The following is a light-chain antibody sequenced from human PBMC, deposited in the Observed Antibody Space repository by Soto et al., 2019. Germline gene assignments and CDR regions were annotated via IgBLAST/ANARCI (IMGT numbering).Light chain of an antibody. V-gene: IGLV2-14*01. CDR2: DVS. Sequence: QSVLTQPASVSGSPGQSITISCTGTSSDVGGYNYVSWYQQHPGKAPKLMIYDVSNRPSGVSNRFSGSKSGNTASLTIPGLQAEDEADYYCSSCTSRSTLYLFGTGTKVTVL. CDR1: SSDVGGYNY. J-gene: IGLJ1*01. CDR3: SSCTSRSTLYL.